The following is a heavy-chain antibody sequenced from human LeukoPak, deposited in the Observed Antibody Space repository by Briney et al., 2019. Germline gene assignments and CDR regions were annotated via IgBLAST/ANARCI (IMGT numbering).Heavy chain of an antibody. J-gene: IGHJ3*02. CDR1: GASIRSYD. CDR2: IYYSGST. D-gene: IGHD6-19*01. V-gene: IGHV4-39*07. CDR3: ARDVVSSAEGAYDAFDI. Sequence: SETLSLTCAVSGASIRSYDWSWIRQPPGKGLEWIGTIYYSGSTYYNPSLKSRVTISVDTSKNQFSLKLSSVTAADTAVYYCARDVVSSAEGAYDAFDIWGQGTMVTVSS.